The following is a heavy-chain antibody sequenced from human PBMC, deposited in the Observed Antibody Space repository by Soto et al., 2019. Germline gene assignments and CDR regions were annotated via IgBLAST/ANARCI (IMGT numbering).Heavy chain of an antibody. J-gene: IGHJ4*02. V-gene: IGHV4-38-2*02. D-gene: IGHD3-22*01. CDR1: AYSIRSGYY. CDR3: AREGVLYDNSGYYHFEY. Sequence: KPSDTLSLTCAVSAYSIRSGYYRGWIRQSPGKGLEWIGSIYHSGSTYYNPSLKSRVTISTDTSNNQFSLRLSSVTAADTAMYYCAREGVLYDNSGYYHFEYWGQGNLVTVSS. CDR2: IYHSGST.